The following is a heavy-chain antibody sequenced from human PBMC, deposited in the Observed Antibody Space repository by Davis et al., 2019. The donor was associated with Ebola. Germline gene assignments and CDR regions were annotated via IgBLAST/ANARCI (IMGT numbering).Heavy chain of an antibody. V-gene: IGHV3-48*02. D-gene: IGHD6-13*01. Sequence: GGSLRLSCAASGFTFSSYSMNWVRQAPGKGLEWVSYISSSSSTIYYADSVKGRFTISRDNAKNSLYLQMNSLRDEDTAVYYCARGGYSSSWDDYYYGMDVWGQGTTVTVSS. J-gene: IGHJ6*02. CDR1: GFTFSSYS. CDR3: ARGGYSSSWDDYYYGMDV. CDR2: ISSSSSTI.